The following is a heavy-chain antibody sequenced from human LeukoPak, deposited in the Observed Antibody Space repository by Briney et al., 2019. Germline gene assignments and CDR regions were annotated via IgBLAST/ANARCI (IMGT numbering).Heavy chain of an antibody. J-gene: IGHJ6*03. Sequence: GGSLRLSCAASGFTFSSYGMHWVRQAPGKGLEWVAVISYDGSNKYYADSVKGRFTISRDNSKNTLYLQMNSLRAEDTAVYYCSSSSYPYYYYYMDVWGEGTTVTVSS. CDR2: ISYDGSNK. D-gene: IGHD6-6*01. V-gene: IGHV3-30*03. CDR3: SSSSYPYYYYYMDV. CDR1: GFTFSSYG.